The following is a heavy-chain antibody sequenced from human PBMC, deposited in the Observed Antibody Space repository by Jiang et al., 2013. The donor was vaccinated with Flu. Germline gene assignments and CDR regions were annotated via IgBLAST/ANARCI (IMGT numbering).Heavy chain of an antibody. D-gene: IGHD3-22*01. J-gene: IGHJ3*02. CDR1: GGSISSYY. CDR3: ARAYDSSGYYFAFDI. CDR2: IYYSGST. V-gene: IGHV4-59*01. Sequence: ETLSLTCTVSGGSISSYYWSWIRQPPGKGLEWIGYIYYSGSTNYNPSLKSRVTISVDTSKNQFSLKLSSVTAADTAVYYCARAYDSSGYYFAFDIWGQGTMVTVSS.